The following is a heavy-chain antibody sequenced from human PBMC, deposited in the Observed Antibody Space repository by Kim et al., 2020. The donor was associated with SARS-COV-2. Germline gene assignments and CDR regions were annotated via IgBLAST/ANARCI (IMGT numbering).Heavy chain of an antibody. Sequence: SETLSLTCAVYGGSFSGYYWSWIRQPPGKGLEWIGEINHSGSTNYNPSLKSRVTISVDTSKNQFSLKLSSVTAADTAVYYCARRRRESSLEIDYWGQGTLVTVSS. V-gene: IGHV4-34*01. CDR1: GGSFSGYY. J-gene: IGHJ4*02. CDR2: INHSGST. D-gene: IGHD3-16*01. CDR3: ARRRRESSLEIDY.